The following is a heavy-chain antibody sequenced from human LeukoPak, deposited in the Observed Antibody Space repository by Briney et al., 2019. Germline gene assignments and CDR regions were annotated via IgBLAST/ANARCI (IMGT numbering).Heavy chain of an antibody. CDR1: GFTFSNYE. CDR2: ISGSGDRT. Sequence: QPGGSLRLSCAGSGFTFSNYEITWVRQAPGKELECVADISGSGDRTYYADSVKGRFTIFRDNAKNLLYLQMNSLRVEDTGVYYCAREGNYYMDVWGKGTTVT. CDR3: AREGNYYMDV. V-gene: IGHV3-48*03. J-gene: IGHJ6*03.